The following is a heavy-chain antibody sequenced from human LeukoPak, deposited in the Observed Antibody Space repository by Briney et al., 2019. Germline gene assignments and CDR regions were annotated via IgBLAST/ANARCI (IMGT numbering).Heavy chain of an antibody. CDR2: INEDGSAK. CDR1: GFTFSSAW. J-gene: IGHJ4*02. V-gene: IGHV3-7*01. CDR3: TRSRRDGNDY. D-gene: IGHD5-24*01. Sequence: AGGSLRRSCAASGFTFSSAWMSWVRHAPGNGLEWVANINEDGSAKYYVDSVKGRFTISRDNAKRSLDLQVNSLRAEDTAVYYCTRSRRDGNDYWGQGPLVTVSS.